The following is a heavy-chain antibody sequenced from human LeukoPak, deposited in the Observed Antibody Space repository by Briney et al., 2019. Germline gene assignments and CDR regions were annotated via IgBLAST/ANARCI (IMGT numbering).Heavy chain of an antibody. CDR1: GGTFSSYA. V-gene: IGHV1-18*01. CDR2: ISAYNGNT. D-gene: IGHD6-13*01. J-gene: IGHJ5*02. Sequence: ASVKVSCKASGGTFSSYAISWVRQAPGQGLEWMGWISAYNGNTNYAQKLQGRVTMTTDTSTTTAYMELRSLRSDDTAVYYCARDPSPLDSSTWGYWFDPWGQGTLVTVSS. CDR3: ARDPSPLDSSTWGYWFDP.